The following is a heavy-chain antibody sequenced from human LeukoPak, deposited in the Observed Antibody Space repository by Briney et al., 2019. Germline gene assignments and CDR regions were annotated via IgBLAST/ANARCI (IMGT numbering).Heavy chain of an antibody. V-gene: IGHV3-15*01. D-gene: IGHD4-17*01. Sequence: GGSLRLSCAASGFIFSDAWISWVRQAPGEGLEWVGRIKSKTDGGTIDYAAPVKGRFTISRDDSKSTLFLQMNSLKTEDTGLYYCTTTTTVTTRWGQGNLVTVSS. CDR2: IKSKTDGGTI. J-gene: IGHJ4*02. CDR3: TTTTTVTTR. CDR1: GFIFSDAW.